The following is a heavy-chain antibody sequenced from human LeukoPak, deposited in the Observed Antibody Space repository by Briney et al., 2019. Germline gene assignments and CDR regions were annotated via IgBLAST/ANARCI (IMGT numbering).Heavy chain of an antibody. V-gene: IGHV4-4*02. J-gene: IGHJ4*02. CDR1: GGSISSSNW. CDR2: IYHSGST. CDR3: ARTYSGSSYFDY. D-gene: IGHD1-26*01. Sequence: PSGTLSLTCAVSGGSISSSNWWSWVGQPPEKGLEWIGEIYHSGSTNYNPSLKSRVTISVDKSKNQFSLKMSSVTAADTAMYYCARTYSGSSYFDYWGQGTLVTVSS.